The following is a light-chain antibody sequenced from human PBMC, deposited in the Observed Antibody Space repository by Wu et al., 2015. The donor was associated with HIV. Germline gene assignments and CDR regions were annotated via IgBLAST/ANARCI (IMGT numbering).Light chain of an antibody. V-gene: IGKV3-20*01. CDR2: GAS. CDR3: QQYGTSPRYT. J-gene: IGKJ2*01. Sequence: EIVLTQSPGTLSLSPGERATLSCRASQTVGGNYLAWYQQKPGQPPKLLIYGASTRATGIPDRFSGTGSGTDFTLTISRLEPEDFAVYYCQQYGTSPRYTFGQGTKLEIK. CDR1: QTVGGNY.